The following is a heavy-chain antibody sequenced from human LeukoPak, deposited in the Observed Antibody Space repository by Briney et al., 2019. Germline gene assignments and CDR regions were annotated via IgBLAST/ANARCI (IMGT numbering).Heavy chain of an antibody. D-gene: IGHD2-2*01. CDR2: IYPGDSDT. J-gene: IGHJ5*02. V-gene: IGHV5-51*01. Sequence: GESLQISCKGSGYSFTSYWIGWVRQMPGKGLEWVGNIYPGDSDTRYSPSFQGQVTISADKSISTAYLQWSSLKASDTAMYYCARHEIQYEALNWFDPWGQGTLVTVSS. CDR1: GYSFTSYW. CDR3: ARHEIQYEALNWFDP.